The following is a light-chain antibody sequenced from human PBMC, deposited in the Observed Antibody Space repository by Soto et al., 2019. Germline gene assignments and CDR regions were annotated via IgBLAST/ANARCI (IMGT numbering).Light chain of an antibody. CDR2: DAS. Sequence: EIVLTQSPVTLSLSPGERATLSCRASQSVSSYLAWYQQKPGQAPWLLIYDASNRATGIPARFSGSGSGTDFTLTIDNLEPEDFAVYYCQQRSNWPPITFGQGTRLEIK. CDR3: QQRSNWPPIT. CDR1: QSVSSY. V-gene: IGKV3-11*01. J-gene: IGKJ5*01.